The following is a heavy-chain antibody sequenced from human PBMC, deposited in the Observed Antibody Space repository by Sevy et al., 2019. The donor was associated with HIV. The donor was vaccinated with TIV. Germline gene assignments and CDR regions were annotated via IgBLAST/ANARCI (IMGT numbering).Heavy chain of an antibody. CDR1: GGSFSGYY. CDR3: ARGLSRGGSPFWY. CDR2: INHSGST. Sequence: SETLSLTCAVYGGSFSGYYWSWIRQPPGKGLEWIGEINHSGSTNYNPSLKSRGTISVDTSKNQFSLKLSSVTATDTAVYYCARGLSRGGSPFWYWGQGTLVTVSS. V-gene: IGHV4-34*01. D-gene: IGHD2-15*01. J-gene: IGHJ4*02.